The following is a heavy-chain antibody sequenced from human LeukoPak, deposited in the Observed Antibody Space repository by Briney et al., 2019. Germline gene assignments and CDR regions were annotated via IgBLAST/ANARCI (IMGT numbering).Heavy chain of an antibody. Sequence: SETLSLTCTVSGGSISSSSYYWGWIRQPPGKGLEWIGSIYYSGSTYYNPSLKCRVTISVDTSKNQFSLKLSSVTAADTAVYYCARCYCTNGVCSYYYYYYMDVWGKGTTVTVSS. CDR3: ARCYCTNGVCSYYYYYYMDV. J-gene: IGHJ6*03. V-gene: IGHV4-39*07. CDR1: GGSISSSSYY. D-gene: IGHD2-8*01. CDR2: IYYSGST.